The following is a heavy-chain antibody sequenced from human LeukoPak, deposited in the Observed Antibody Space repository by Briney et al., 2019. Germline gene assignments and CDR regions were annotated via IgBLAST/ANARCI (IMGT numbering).Heavy chain of an antibody. CDR3: ARVGYGSGSYYDVGYFDY. Sequence: GGSLRLSCAASGFTFSSYGMSWVRQAPGKGLEWVSAISGSGGSTYYADSVKGRFTISRDNSKNTLYLQMNSLRAEDTAVYYCARVGYGSGSYYDVGYFDYWGQGTLVTVPS. J-gene: IGHJ4*02. V-gene: IGHV3-23*01. CDR1: GFTFSSYG. D-gene: IGHD3-10*01. CDR2: ISGSGGST.